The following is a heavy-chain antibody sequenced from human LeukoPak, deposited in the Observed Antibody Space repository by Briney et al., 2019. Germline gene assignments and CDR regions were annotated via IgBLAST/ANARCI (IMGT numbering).Heavy chain of an antibody. Sequence: SETLSLTCAVYGGSFSGYYWSWIRQPPGKGLEWIGEINQSGSTNYNPSLKSRVTISVDTSKNEFSLKLSSVTAADTAVYYCARRGEYSYGSRPFDPWGQGTLVTVSS. CDR2: INQSGST. CDR3: ARRGEYSYGSRPFDP. V-gene: IGHV4-34*01. D-gene: IGHD5-18*01. J-gene: IGHJ5*02. CDR1: GGSFSGYY.